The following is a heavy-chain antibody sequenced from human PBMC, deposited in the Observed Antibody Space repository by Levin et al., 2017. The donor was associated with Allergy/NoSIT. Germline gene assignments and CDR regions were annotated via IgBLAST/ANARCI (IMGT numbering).Heavy chain of an antibody. CDR2: IKHDGSEK. CDR1: GFTFSRYW. J-gene: IGHJ6*02. Sequence: GESLKISCGASGFTFSRYWMNWVRQAPGKGLEWVANIKHDGSEKYYVDSVKGRFTISRDNAKNSLFLQVNSLRAEDTAVYFCARTSFSDCNGGSCYSDYGVDVWGQGTTVTVSS. V-gene: IGHV3-7*01. CDR3: ARTSFSDCNGGSCYSDYGVDV. D-gene: IGHD2-15*01.